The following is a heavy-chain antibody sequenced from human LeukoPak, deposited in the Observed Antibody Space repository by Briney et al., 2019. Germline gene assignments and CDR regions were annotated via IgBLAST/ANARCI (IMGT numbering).Heavy chain of an antibody. V-gene: IGHV4-34*01. D-gene: IGHD3-10*01. CDR3: ASEYGSGSYYNSY. CDR2: INHSGST. J-gene: IGHJ4*02. Sequence: SETLSLTCTVSGGSVSSYYWSWIRQPPGKGLEWIGEINHSGSTNYNPSLKSRVTISVDTSKNQFSLKLSSVTAADTAVYYCASEYGSGSYYNSYWGQGTLVTVSS. CDR1: GGSVSSYY.